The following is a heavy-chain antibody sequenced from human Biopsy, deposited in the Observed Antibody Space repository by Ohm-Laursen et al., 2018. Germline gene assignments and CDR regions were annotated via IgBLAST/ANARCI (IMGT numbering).Heavy chain of an antibody. J-gene: IGHJ4*02. CDR2: IRPLNGDT. CDR1: GYNFISYS. V-gene: IGHV1-18*01. CDR3: ARGEVTFGELIVSLDS. D-gene: IGHD3-16*02. Sequence: ASVKVSCKTSGYNFISYSINWVWQAPGQGLEWMGWIRPLNGDTKYGQKFQDRVTMTTDTSTSTVYMELTSLRSDDTAVYYCARGEVTFGELIVSLDSWGQGTLVTVSS.